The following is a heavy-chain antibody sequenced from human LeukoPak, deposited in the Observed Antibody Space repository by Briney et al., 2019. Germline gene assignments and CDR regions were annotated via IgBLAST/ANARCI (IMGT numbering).Heavy chain of an antibody. CDR1: GGTFSSYA. J-gene: IGHJ4*02. D-gene: IGHD6-13*01. Sequence: ASVKVSCKASGGTFSSYAISWVRQAPGQGLEWMGGIIPIFGTANYAQKFQGRVTITADESTSTAYMELSSLRSEDTAVYYCASSSSWYSPAFDYWGQGTLVTVSS. CDR2: IIPIFGTA. V-gene: IGHV1-69*01. CDR3: ASSSSWYSPAFDY.